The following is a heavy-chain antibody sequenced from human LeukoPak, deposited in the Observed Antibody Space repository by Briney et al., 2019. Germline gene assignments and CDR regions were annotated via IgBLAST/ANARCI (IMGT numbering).Heavy chain of an antibody. CDR2: IYYSGST. J-gene: IGHJ6*02. CDR1: GGSISSYY. V-gene: IGHV4-59*01. D-gene: IGHD4-23*01. CDR3: ARGYGGNSGDYYYGMDV. Sequence: SETLSLTCTVSGGSISSYYWSWIRQPPGKGLEWIGYIYYSGSTNYNPSLKSRVTISVDTSKNQFSLKLSSVTAADTAVYYCARGYGGNSGDYYYGMDVWGQGTTVTVSS.